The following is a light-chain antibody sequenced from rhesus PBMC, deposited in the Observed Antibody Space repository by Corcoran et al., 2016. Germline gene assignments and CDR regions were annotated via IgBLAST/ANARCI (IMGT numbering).Light chain of an antibody. CDR3: QQGNSNPWT. CDR1: QGISSY. CDR2: YAN. V-gene: IGKV1-32*02. J-gene: IGKJ1*01. Sequence: DIQMSQSPSSLSASVGDRVTITCRASQGISSYLNWYQQNPGKAPKLLIYYANSLASGVPSRFSGSGSVTDFTLPISSLQPEDFATYYCQQGNSNPWTFGQGTKVEIK.